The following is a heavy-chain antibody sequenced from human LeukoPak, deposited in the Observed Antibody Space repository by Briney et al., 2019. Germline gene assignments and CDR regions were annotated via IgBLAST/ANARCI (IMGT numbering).Heavy chain of an antibody. CDR3: ARGEGIHCGGDCYSGDY. CDR2: INPNSGGT. V-gene: IGHV1-2*02. Sequence: ASVKVSCKASGYTFTGYYMHWVRQAPGQGLEWMGWINPNSGGTNYAQKLQGRVTMTTDTSTSTAYMELRSLRSDDTAVYYCARGEGIHCGGDCYSGDYWGQGTLVTVSS. D-gene: IGHD2-21*02. J-gene: IGHJ4*02. CDR1: GYTFTGYY.